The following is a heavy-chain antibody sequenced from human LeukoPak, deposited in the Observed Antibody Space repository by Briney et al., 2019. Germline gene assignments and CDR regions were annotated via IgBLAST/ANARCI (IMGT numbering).Heavy chain of an antibody. CDR1: GLTFSSYW. Sequence: PGGSLRLSCPASGLTFSSYWLIWVGQAPGKGREWVANIKDDGSEKYYVDSVKGRFTISRDDAKNPLYLQMNSLRAEDTAVYYCARARDSSWDYWGQGTLVTVSS. D-gene: IGHD6-13*01. CDR2: IKDDGSEK. J-gene: IGHJ4*02. V-gene: IGHV3-7*03. CDR3: ARARDSSWDY.